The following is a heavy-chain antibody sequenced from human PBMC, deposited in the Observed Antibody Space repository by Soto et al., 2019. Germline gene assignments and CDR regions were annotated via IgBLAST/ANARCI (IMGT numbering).Heavy chain of an antibody. CDR3: ATDRRDSYGDHYYFDY. CDR1: GGSISSSNW. Sequence: QVQLQESGPGLVKPSGTLSITCAVSGGSISSSNWWSWVRKPPGKGLEWTGEIYHRGSTNYKPSLDTLFSLSVHKSTNQFSLNLSSVTAADTAVYYCATDRRDSYGDHYYFDYWGQGTLVTVSS. J-gene: IGHJ4*02. CDR2: IYHRGST. D-gene: IGHD4-17*01. V-gene: IGHV4-4*02.